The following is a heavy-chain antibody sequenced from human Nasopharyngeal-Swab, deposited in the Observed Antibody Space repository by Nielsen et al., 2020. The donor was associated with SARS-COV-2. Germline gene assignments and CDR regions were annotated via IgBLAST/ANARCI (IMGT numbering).Heavy chain of an antibody. Sequence: GGSLRLSCAASGFTFTNQAMSWVRQGPGRGLEWVSSISGSGSGTYYANSVRGRFTISRDNSNNTLFLQMSNLRAGDTAMYYCAKHLTVTTRTLNYWGQGTLVTVS. CDR1: GFTFTNQA. CDR2: ISGSGSGT. CDR3: AKHLTVTTRTLNY. V-gene: IGHV3-23*01. J-gene: IGHJ4*02. D-gene: IGHD4-17*01.